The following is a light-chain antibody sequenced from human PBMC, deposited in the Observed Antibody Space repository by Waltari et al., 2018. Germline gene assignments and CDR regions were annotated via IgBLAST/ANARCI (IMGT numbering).Light chain of an antibody. Sequence: QSVLTQPPSASGTPGQGVTISFPGRSSNIGRNSVNWYQQLPGTAPKLLIFSDNQRPSGVPDRFSGSKSGNSASLAISGLQSDDEAHYYCAAWDDSLNSVLFGGGTKLTVL. V-gene: IGLV1-44*01. CDR2: SDN. CDR1: SSNIGRNS. J-gene: IGLJ2*01. CDR3: AAWDDSLNSVL.